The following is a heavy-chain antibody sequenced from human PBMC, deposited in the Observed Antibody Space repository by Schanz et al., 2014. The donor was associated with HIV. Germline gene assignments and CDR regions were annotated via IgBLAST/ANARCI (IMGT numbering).Heavy chain of an antibody. CDR2: TIPISGTA. Sequence: QAQLVQSGAEVKKPGASVKISCKASGYGYIFTTYSIHWVRQAPGQGLEWMGGTIPISGTANYAQKVQGRVTMTADKSTGTVYMDLGSLTSEDTAVYFCARDIKYDDPFQYGMDVWGQGTTVSVSS. V-gene: IGHV1-69*06. CDR1: GYGYIFTTYS. J-gene: IGHJ6*02. CDR3: ARDIKYDDPFQYGMDV. D-gene: IGHD1-1*01.